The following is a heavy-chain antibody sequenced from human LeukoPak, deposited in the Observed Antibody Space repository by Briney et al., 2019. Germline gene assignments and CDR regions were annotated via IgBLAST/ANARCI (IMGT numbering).Heavy chain of an antibody. V-gene: IGHV1-46*01. D-gene: IGHD5-18*01. CDR2: INPSGTT. J-gene: IGHJ3*02. CDR3: ARAGAYRYGGGDAFDI. CDR1: GYIFTSYY. Sequence: ASVKVSCKASGYIFTSYYLHWLRQAPGQGLEWMGVINPSGTTGYAQKFQGRVTMTRDTSTNTVYLELSSLRSADTAVYYRARAGAYRYGGGDAFDIWGQGTMVTVSS.